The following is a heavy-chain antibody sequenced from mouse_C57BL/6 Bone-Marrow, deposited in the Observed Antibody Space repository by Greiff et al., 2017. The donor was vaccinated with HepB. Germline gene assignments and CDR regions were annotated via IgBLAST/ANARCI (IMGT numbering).Heavy chain of an antibody. CDR1: GYTFTSYW. J-gene: IGHJ3*01. Sequence: VQLQQPGAELVKPGASVKLSCKASGYTFTSYWMQWVKQRPGQGLEWIGEIDSSDSYTNYNQKFKGKATSTVDTSSSTAYMQLSSLTSEDSAVYYCARLGRFAYWGQGTLVTVAA. CDR2: IDSSDSYT. CDR3: ARLGRFAY. V-gene: IGHV1-50*01.